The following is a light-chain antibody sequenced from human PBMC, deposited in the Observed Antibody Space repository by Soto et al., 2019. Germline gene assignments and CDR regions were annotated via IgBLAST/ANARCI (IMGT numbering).Light chain of an antibody. V-gene: IGKV1-8*01. CDR1: QGIGTY. Sequence: AIRMTQSPSSLSASIGDRVTITCRASQGIGTYLAWYQQKPGKAPNLLIYAASILESGFPSRFSGSGSGSDFTLTISNLQSEDFATYYCQQYYTYPRTFGQGTKVEIK. J-gene: IGKJ1*01. CDR2: AAS. CDR3: QQYYTYPRT.